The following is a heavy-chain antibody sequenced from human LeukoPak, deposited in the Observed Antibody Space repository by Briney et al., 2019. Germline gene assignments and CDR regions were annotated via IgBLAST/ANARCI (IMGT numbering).Heavy chain of an antibody. CDR3: ARGHTAVTRHFDF. J-gene: IGHJ4*02. CDR2: ISSGSSAI. Sequence: GGSLRLSCEASGFTFTTYSMTWVRQAPGKGLEWVPIISSGSSAIFSADALKGRFTISRDDAKNLLYLDMNSLRAEDTAVYYCARGHTAVTRHFDFWGQGTLVTVSS. V-gene: IGHV3-21*01. CDR1: GFTFTTYS. D-gene: IGHD4-17*01.